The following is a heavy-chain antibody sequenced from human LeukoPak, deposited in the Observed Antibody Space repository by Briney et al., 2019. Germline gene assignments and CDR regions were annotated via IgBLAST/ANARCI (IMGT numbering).Heavy chain of an antibody. J-gene: IGHJ5*02. CDR3: VRIPNNAGFPNWFDP. CDR2: ISGSSDYM. V-gene: IGHV3-21*01. D-gene: IGHD1-14*01. Sequence: PGGSLRLSCAASGFTFSTSTMNWVRQAPGKGLEWVSSISGSSDYMYYADSVKGRFTISRDNAKNSLHLQMYSLRAEDTAVYYCVRIPNNAGFPNWFDPWGQGTLVTVSS. CDR1: GFTFSTST.